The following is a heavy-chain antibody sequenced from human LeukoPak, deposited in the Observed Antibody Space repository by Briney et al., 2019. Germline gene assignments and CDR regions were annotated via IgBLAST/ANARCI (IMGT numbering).Heavy chain of an antibody. CDR2: IYYSGST. CDR3: ARDGGYSSSSVDV. J-gene: IGHJ6*02. Sequence: SQTLSLTCTVSGGSISSGGYYWSWIRQHPGQGLEWIGYIYYSGSTYYNPSLKSRVTISVDTSKNQFSLKLSSVTAADTAVYYCARDGGYSSSSVDVWGRGTTVTVSS. D-gene: IGHD6-6*01. V-gene: IGHV4-31*03. CDR1: GGSISSGGYY.